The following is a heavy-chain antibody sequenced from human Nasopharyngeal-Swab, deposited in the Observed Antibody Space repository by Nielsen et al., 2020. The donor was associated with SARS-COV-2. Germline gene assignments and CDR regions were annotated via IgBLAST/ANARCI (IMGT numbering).Heavy chain of an antibody. CDR3: ASYSRLLGLFDY. CDR2: MYYSGST. J-gene: IGHJ4*02. Sequence: SETLSLTCTVSGGSISSSSYYWGWIRQPPGKGLEWIGSMYYSGSTNYNPSLKSRVTISVDTSKNQFSLKLSSVTAADTAVYYCASYSRLLGLFDYWGQGTLVTVSS. D-gene: IGHD2-15*01. CDR1: GGSISSSSYY. V-gene: IGHV4-39*07.